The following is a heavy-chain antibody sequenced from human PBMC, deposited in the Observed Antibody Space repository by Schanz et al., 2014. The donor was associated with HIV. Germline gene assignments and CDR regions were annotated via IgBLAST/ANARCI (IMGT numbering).Heavy chain of an antibody. V-gene: IGHV4-39*01. J-gene: IGHJ5*01. CDR2: IYYSGDT. D-gene: IGHD6-19*01. CDR3: ARHYGDYGSGWYVKAKWFDP. CDR1: GGSINSKNYY. Sequence: QLQLQESGPGLVKPSETLSLTCNVSGGSINSKNYYWGWIRQTPGKGLEWIGTIYYSGDTYYNPSIESGNNITRATHKNQFFLKVSSVTATDSALYYCARHYGDYGSGWYVKAKWFDPWGQGTLVTVSS.